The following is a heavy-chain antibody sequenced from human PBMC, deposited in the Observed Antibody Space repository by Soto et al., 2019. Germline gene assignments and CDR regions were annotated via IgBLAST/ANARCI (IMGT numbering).Heavy chain of an antibody. CDR3: AKEFPYSSGWESPKGGMDV. Sequence: GGSVRLSCAASGFTFDDYAMHWVRQAPGKDLEWVSLISWDGGSTYYADSVKGRFTISRDNSKNSLYLQMNSLRAEDTALYYCAKEFPYSSGWESPKGGMDVWGQGTTVTVSS. CDR2: ISWDGGST. CDR1: GFTFDDYA. D-gene: IGHD6-19*01. J-gene: IGHJ6*02. V-gene: IGHV3-43D*04.